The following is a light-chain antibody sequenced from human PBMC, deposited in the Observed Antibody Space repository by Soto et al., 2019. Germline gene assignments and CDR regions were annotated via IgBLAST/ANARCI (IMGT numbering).Light chain of an antibody. CDR2: KAT. CDR3: QEYETFSPWT. Sequence: DIQMTQSPSILSASVGDRVTITCRASQRIDTWLAWYQQKPATPPKLLIYKATILQSGVPSRFSGSGSGTEFTLAISSLQPDDFATYYCQEYETFSPWTFGQGTKVEMK. CDR1: QRIDTW. J-gene: IGKJ1*01. V-gene: IGKV1-5*03.